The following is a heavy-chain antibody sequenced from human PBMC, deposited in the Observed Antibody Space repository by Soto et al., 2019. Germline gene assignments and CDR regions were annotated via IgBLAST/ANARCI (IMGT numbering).Heavy chain of an antibody. CDR1: GGSISINY. V-gene: IGHV4-4*07. CDR2: IYTSGST. Sequence: SETLSLTCSISGGSISINYWSLIRQPAGKGLEWIGRIYTSGSTNYNPSVKSRVTMSVDTSKNQFSLNLSSVTAADTAVYYCASEGAGDSWQKDWGQGILVTVSS. D-gene: IGHD3-22*01. CDR3: ASEGAGDSWQKD. J-gene: IGHJ4*02.